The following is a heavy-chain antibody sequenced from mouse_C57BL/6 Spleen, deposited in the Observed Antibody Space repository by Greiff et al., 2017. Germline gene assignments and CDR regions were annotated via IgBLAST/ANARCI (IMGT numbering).Heavy chain of an antibody. Sequence: QVQLKESGAELVRPGASVTLSCTASGYTFTDYEMHWVKQTPVHGMEWIGAIDPETGGTAYNQKFKGKAILTADKSSSTAYMVLRSLTSEDSAVYYCTRRSTIVATDFDYWGQGTTLTVSS. CDR2: IDPETGGT. D-gene: IGHD1-1*01. CDR3: TRRSTIVATDFDY. CDR1: GYTFTDYE. J-gene: IGHJ2*01. V-gene: IGHV1-15*01.